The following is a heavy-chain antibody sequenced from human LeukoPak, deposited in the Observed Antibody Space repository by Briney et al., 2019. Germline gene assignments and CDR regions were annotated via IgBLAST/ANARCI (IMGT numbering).Heavy chain of an antibody. CDR2: INPNSGGT. CDR3: AALRGYSGYDFDY. Sequence: ASVKVSCKASGYTFTGYYVHWVRQAPGQGLEWMGWINPNSGGTNYAQKFQGRVTMTRDTSISTAYMELSRLRSDDTAVYYCAALRGYSGYDFDYWGQGTLVTVSS. CDR1: GYTFTGYY. V-gene: IGHV1-2*02. J-gene: IGHJ4*02. D-gene: IGHD5-12*01.